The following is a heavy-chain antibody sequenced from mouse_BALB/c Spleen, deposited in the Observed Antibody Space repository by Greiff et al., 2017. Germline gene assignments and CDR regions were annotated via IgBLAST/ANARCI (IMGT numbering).Heavy chain of an antibody. J-gene: IGHJ2*01. Sequence: QGQLQQPGAELVKPGASVKMSCKASGYTFTSYWMHWVKQRPGQGLEWIGVIDPSDGYTSYNQKFKGKATLTVDTSSSTAYMQLSSLTSEDSAVYYCTRSGDYDEGVYWGQGTTLTVSS. CDR2: IDPSDGYT. V-gene: IGHV1S127*01. CDR3: TRSGDYDEGVY. D-gene: IGHD2-4*01. CDR1: GYTFTSYW.